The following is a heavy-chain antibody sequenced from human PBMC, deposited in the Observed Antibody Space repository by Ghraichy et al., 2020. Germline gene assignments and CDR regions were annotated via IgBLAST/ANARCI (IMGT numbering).Heavy chain of an antibody. CDR3: ARGSRFSIAVAH. CDR2: INHSGST. J-gene: IGHJ4*02. Sequence: SETLSLTCAVYGGSFSGYYWSWIRPPPGKGLEWIGEINHSGSTNYNPSLKSRVTISVDTSKNQFSLKLSSVTAADTAVYYCARGSRFSIAVAHWGQGTLVTVSS. CDR1: GGSFSGYY. V-gene: IGHV4-34*01. D-gene: IGHD6-19*01.